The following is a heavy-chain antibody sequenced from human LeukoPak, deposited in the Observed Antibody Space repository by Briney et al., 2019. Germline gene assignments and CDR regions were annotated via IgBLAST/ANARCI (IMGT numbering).Heavy chain of an antibody. V-gene: IGHV4-59*01. D-gene: IGHD6-13*01. Sequence: SETLSLTCAVSGGSISTYYWSWIRQPPGKGLEWIGYIHYSGSTNYNPSLKSRVTISVDTSKNQLSLKLSFVTAADTAVYYCVRSTSSWFNTEYWGQGTRVTVSS. J-gene: IGHJ4*02. CDR1: GGSISTYY. CDR2: IHYSGST. CDR3: VRSTSSWFNTEY.